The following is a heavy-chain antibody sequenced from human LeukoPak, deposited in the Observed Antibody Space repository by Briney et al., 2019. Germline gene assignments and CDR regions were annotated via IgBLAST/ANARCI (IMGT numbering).Heavy chain of an antibody. J-gene: IGHJ6*02. CDR2: ISYDGSNK. V-gene: IGHV3-30*18. CDR3: AKDTYSGSRLATTYGMDV. D-gene: IGHD1-26*01. Sequence: GGSLRLSCAASGFTSSSYGMHWVRQAPGKGLEWVAVISYDGSNKYYADSVKGRFTISRDNSKNTLYLQMNSLRAEDTAVYYCAKDTYSGSRLATTYGMDVWGQGTTVTVSS. CDR1: GFTSSSYG.